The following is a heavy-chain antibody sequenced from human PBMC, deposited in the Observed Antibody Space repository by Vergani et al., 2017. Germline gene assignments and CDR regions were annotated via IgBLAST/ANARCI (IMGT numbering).Heavy chain of an antibody. Sequence: QVQLQESGPGLVKPSETLSLTCTVSGDSISAYYWSWIRQPPGKGLEWIGYIHYTGSTNYNPSLKSRVTISLATSKNQFSLRRSSVTAADTAVYYCTGDTHSWQRADYWGQGTLVTVSS. CDR1: GDSISAYY. J-gene: IGHJ4*02. D-gene: IGHD6-13*01. CDR3: TGDTHSWQRADY. CDR2: IHYTGST. V-gene: IGHV4-59*01.